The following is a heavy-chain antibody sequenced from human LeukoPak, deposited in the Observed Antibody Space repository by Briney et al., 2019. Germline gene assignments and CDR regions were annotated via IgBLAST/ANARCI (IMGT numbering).Heavy chain of an antibody. J-gene: IGHJ4*02. CDR3: ARLKRNGYYDSSGYYYFDY. CDR2: ISSSSSTI. CDR1: GFTFSSYS. D-gene: IGHD3-22*01. V-gene: IGHV3-48*04. Sequence: PGGSLRLSCAASGFTFSSYSMNWVRQAPGKGLEWVSYISSSSSTIYYADSVKGRFTISRDNAKNSLYLQMNSLRAEDTAVYYCARLKRNGYYDSSGYYYFDYWGQGTLVTVSS.